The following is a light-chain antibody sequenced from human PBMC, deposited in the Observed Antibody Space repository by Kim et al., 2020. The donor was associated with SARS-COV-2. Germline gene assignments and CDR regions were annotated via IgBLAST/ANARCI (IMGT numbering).Light chain of an antibody. Sequence: SVSPGQTASITCSGDRLGNKYVCWYQQKPGQSPVVVIYQDKQRPSGIPERFSGSNSGNTATLTISGTQAMDEADYYCQAWDSTTTVFGGGTQLTVL. CDR2: QDK. CDR3: QAWDSTTTV. V-gene: IGLV3-1*01. J-gene: IGLJ2*01. CDR1: RLGNKY.